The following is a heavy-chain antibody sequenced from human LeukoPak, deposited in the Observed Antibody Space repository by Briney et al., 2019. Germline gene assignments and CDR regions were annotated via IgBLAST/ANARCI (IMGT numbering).Heavy chain of an antibody. V-gene: IGHV3-66*01. J-gene: IGHJ4*02. CDR1: GFTVSSNY. CDR2: IYSGGST. D-gene: IGHD2-2*01. CDR3: ARGEYRVPAAPLGY. Sequence: GGSLRLSCAASGFTVSSNYMSWVRQAPGKGLEWVSVIYSGGSTYYADSVKGRFTISRDNSKNTLYLQMNSLRAEDTAVYYCARGEYRVPAAPLGYWGQGTLVTVSS.